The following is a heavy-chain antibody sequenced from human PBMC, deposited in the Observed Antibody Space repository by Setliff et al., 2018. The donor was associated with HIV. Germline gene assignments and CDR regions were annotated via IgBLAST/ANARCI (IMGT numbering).Heavy chain of an antibody. Sequence: GGSLRLSCTASGFTFSDYYMSWIRQAPGKGLEWVSYISSSSTYTNYLDSVKGRFTISRDNAKNSLYLQMNSLRAEDTAVYYCARVNSGGYNYKSFFDYWGQGTLVTVSS. CDR1: GFTFSDYY. CDR3: ARVNSGGYNYKSFFDY. D-gene: IGHD5-12*01. CDR2: ISSSSTYT. J-gene: IGHJ4*02. V-gene: IGHV3-11*05.